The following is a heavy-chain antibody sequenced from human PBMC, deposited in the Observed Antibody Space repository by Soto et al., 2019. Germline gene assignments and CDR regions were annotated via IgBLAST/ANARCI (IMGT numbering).Heavy chain of an antibody. CDR1: GGTFSSYT. Sequence: QVQLVQSGAAVKKPGSSVKVSCKASGGTFSSYTISWVRQAPGQGLEWMGRIIPIIGIANYAQKFQGRVTITADKSTSTAYMELSSLRSEETAVYYCARSVPAPRGVDVWGQGTTVTVSS. J-gene: IGHJ6*02. CDR2: IIPIIGIA. V-gene: IGHV1-69*02. CDR3: ARSVPAPRGVDV. D-gene: IGHD2-2*01.